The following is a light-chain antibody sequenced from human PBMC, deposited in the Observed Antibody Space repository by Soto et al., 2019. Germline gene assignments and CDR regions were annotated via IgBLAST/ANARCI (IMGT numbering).Light chain of an antibody. CDR3: QQCGTPPT. CDR1: QSLTTRY. V-gene: IGKV3-20*01. CDR2: GAS. J-gene: IGKJ5*01. Sequence: EIVLTQSPGTLSLFPGERATLSCRASQSLTTRYLAWYQQKPGQAPRLLIYGASSWATGIPDRFSGGGSGTIFTLTSSRLEHEDFAVYYCQQCGTPPTFGQGTRLEIK.